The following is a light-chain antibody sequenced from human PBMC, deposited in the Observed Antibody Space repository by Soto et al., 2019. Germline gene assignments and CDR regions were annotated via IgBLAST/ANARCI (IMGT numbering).Light chain of an antibody. CDR2: GAS. CDR3: QQYSSSPPT. J-gene: IGKJ4*01. Sequence: EIVLTQSPGTLSLSPGERATLSCRASQSVSSSYLAWYQQKPGQAPRLLIYGASSRATGIPDRFSGSGSGTDFSLTISRLEPEDFAVYYCQQYSSSPPTFGGGTEVEI. CDR1: QSVSSSY. V-gene: IGKV3-20*01.